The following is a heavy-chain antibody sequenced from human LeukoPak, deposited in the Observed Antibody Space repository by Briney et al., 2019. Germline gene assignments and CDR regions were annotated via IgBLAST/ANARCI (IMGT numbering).Heavy chain of an antibody. D-gene: IGHD6-19*01. V-gene: IGHV7-4-1*02. J-gene: IGHJ4*02. Sequence: GASVKVSCKASGYTFTSYAMNWVRHAPGQGLEWMGWINTNTGNPTYAQGFTGRFVFSLDTSVSTAYLQISSLKAEDTAVYYCARENLVAGTSVASYWGQGTLVTVSS. CDR2: INTNTGNP. CDR1: GYTFTSYA. CDR3: ARENLVAGTSVASY.